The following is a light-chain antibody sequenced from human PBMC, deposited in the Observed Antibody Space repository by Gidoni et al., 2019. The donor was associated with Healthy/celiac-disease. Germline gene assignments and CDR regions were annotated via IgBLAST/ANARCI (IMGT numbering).Light chain of an antibody. CDR2: AAS. Sequence: DIQMTQSPSSLSASVGDRVIITCRASQGISNYLAWYQQKPGKVPKLLIYAASTLQSGVPSRFSGSGSGTDFTLTISSLQPEDVATYYCQKYNSASWTFGEGTKVEIK. CDR3: QKYNSASWT. J-gene: IGKJ1*01. V-gene: IGKV1-27*01. CDR1: QGISNY.